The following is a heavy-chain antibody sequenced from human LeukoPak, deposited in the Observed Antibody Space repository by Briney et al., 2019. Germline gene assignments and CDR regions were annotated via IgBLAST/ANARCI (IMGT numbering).Heavy chain of an antibody. Sequence: GGSLRLSCAASGFTVSSNYMSWVRQAPGKGLEWVSVIYSGGSTYYADSVKGRFTISRDNSKNTLYLQIKSLRAEDTAVYYCARDRRLDRKKYSNSWGEFDYWGQGTLVTVSS. J-gene: IGHJ4*02. CDR1: GFTVSSNY. CDR3: ARDRRLDRKKYSNSWGEFDY. D-gene: IGHD6-13*01. CDR2: IYSGGST. V-gene: IGHV3-53*01.